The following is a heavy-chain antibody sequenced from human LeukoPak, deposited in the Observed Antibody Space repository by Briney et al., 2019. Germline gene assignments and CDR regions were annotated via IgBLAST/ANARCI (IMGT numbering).Heavy chain of an antibody. J-gene: IGHJ4*02. D-gene: IGHD2-15*01. Sequence: SETLSLTCTVSGASISSYLWSWIRQPAGKGLEWVGRIHTSGTTNYNPSVKSRVTMSVDTSKNQFFLKLRSVTAADTAVYYCATTLGYCGGGSCHNWGQGTLVTVSS. V-gene: IGHV4-4*07. CDR2: IHTSGTT. CDR1: GASISSYL. CDR3: ATTLGYCGGGSCHN.